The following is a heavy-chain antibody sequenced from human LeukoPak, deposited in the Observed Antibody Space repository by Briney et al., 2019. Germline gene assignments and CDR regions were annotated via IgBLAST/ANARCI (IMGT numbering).Heavy chain of an antibody. CDR2: ISGSGGST. Sequence: GGSLRLSCAASGFTFSSYAMSWVRQAPGKGLEWVSAISGSGGSTYYADSVKGRFTISRDISKNTLYLQMNSLRAEDTAVYYCASPSQQLEPQGVPVWAHRDYYYYYGMDVWGQGTTVTVSS. D-gene: IGHD1-1*01. CDR1: GFTFSSYA. V-gene: IGHV3-23*01. CDR3: ASPSQQLEPQGVPVWAHRDYYYYYGMDV. J-gene: IGHJ6*02.